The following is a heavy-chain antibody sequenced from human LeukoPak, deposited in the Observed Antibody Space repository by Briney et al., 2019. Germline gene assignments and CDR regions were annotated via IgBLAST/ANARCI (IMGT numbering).Heavy chain of an antibody. J-gene: IGHJ5*02. D-gene: IGHD3-16*01. CDR3: AKSRSRNMLTFGGVENWFDP. CDR2: ISGSGTDI. V-gene: IGHV3-11*04. Sequence: GGSLRLSCEASGFTFSDPYMSWIRQAPGKGLECLSYISGSGTDINYADSVRGRFTISRDNAKNLLYLQMNSLRAEDTAVYYCAKSRSRNMLTFGGVENWFDPWGQGTLVTVSS. CDR1: GFTFSDPY.